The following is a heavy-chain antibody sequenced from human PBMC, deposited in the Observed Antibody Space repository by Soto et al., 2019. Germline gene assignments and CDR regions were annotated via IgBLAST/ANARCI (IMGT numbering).Heavy chain of an antibody. J-gene: IGHJ3*02. CDR3: TQGGGYSYGYGDAFDI. V-gene: IGHV3-73*02. D-gene: IGHD5-18*01. CDR1: GFTFSGSA. Sequence: EVQLVESGGGLVQPGGSLKLSCAASGFTFSGSAMHWVRQASGKGLEWVGRIRSKANSYATAYAASGKGRFTSSRDDSKNTAYIQMNRLKTEDTAVYSCTQGGGYSYGYGDAFDIWGQGTMVTVSS. CDR2: IRSKANSYAT.